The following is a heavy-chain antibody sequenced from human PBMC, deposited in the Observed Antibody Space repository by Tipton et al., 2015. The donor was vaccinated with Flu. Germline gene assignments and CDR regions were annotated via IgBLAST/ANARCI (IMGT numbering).Heavy chain of an antibody. V-gene: IGHV1-18*04. CDR3: ARGDYYGINDAFDI. CDR2: ISAYNGNT. CDR1: GYTFTGYY. D-gene: IGHD3-10*01. J-gene: IGHJ3*02. Sequence: QSGAEVKKPGASVKVSCKASGYTFTGYYMHWVRQAPGQGLEWMGWISAYNGNTNYAQTLQGRVTMTTDTSTSTAYMELRSLRSDDTAVYYCARGDYYGINDAFDIWGQGTMVTVSS.